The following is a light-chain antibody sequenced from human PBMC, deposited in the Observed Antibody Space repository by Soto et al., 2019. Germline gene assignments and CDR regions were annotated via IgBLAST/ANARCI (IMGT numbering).Light chain of an antibody. CDR2: DVS. V-gene: IGLV2-14*01. CDR3: SSYTSSSTYV. Sequence: QSVLTQPASVSGSLGLSITISCTGTSSDVGGYNYVSWYQQHPGKAPKLMIYDVSNRPSGVSNRFSGSKSGNTASLTISGLQAEDEADYYCSSYTSSSTYVFGTGTKATVL. J-gene: IGLJ1*01. CDR1: SSDVGGYNY.